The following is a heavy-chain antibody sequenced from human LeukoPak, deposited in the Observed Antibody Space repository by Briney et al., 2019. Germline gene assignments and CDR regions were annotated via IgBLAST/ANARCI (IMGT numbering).Heavy chain of an antibody. D-gene: IGHD6-19*01. CDR2: IKYDGSDK. CDR3: ARLAEAGFDY. CDR1: GFTSGRFW. Sequence: GGSLRLSWAASGFTSGRFWMRWVRPAPGEGMDWVSNIKYDGSDKYYVDSVKGRFTLSRDNARNSLYLQMNRRRADDTAVYYCARLAEAGFDYWGQGTLVTVSS. V-gene: IGHV3-7*01. J-gene: IGHJ4*02.